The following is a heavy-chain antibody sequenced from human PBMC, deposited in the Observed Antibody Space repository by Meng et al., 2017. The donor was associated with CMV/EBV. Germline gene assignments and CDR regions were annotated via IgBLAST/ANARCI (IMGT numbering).Heavy chain of an antibody. CDR2: ISSSGSTK. Sequence: GSLRLSCAASGFTFSDYYMSWIRQAPGKGLEWVSYISSSGSTKYYADSVKGRFTISRDNAKKSLYLQMNSLRAGDTAVYYCARDSLEPTGVGFDFWGQGTLVTVSS. J-gene: IGHJ4*02. D-gene: IGHD1-1*01. CDR3: ARDSLEPTGVGFDF. CDR1: GFTFSDYY. V-gene: IGHV3-11*01.